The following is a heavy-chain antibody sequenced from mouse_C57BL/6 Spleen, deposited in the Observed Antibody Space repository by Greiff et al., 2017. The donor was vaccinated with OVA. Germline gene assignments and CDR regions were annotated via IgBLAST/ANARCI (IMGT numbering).Heavy chain of an antibody. CDR3: ARGGDWDLFYYFDY. J-gene: IGHJ2*01. CDR1: GYTFTSYW. CDR2: INPSNGGT. D-gene: IGHD4-1*01. Sequence: QVQLQQPGTELVKPGASVKLSCKASGYTFTSYWMHWVKQRPGQGLEWIGNINPSNGGTNYNEKFKSKATLTVDKSSSTAYMQLSIQTSEDSAVYYCARGGDWDLFYYFDYWGQGTTLTVSS. V-gene: IGHV1-53*01.